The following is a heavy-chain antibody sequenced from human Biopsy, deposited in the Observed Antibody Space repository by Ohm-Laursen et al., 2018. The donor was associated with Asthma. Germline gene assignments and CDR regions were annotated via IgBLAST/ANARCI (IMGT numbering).Heavy chain of an antibody. CDR1: GFSFSNYG. D-gene: IGHD1-26*01. J-gene: IGHJ4*02. CDR2: ISFDGTNR. V-gene: IGHV3-30*18. CDR3: AKEVFPGWELRRGPDS. Sequence: SLRLSCSASGFSFSNYGMHWVRQAPGKGLDWVAVISFDGTNRNYTDSVKGRFTMSRDNSRNTLHLEMNSLRAEDTAVYFCAKEVFPGWELRRGPDSWGQGTLVTVSP.